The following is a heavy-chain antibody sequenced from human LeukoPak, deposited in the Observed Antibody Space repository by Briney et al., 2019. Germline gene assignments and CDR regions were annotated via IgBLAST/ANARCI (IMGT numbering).Heavy chain of an antibody. CDR3: ARNTGYCTNGVCFDDLDY. D-gene: IGHD2-8*01. CDR2: IYTSGST. V-gene: IGHV4-4*07. CDR1: GGSISSYY. Sequence: SGTLSLTCTVSGGSISSYYWSWIRQPAGKGLEWIGRIYTSGSTNYNPSLKSRVTMSVDTSKNQFSLKLSSVTAADTAVYYCARNTGYCTNGVCFDDLDYWGQGTLVTVSS. J-gene: IGHJ4*02.